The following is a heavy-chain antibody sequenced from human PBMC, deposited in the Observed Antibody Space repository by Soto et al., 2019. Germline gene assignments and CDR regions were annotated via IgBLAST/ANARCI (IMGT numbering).Heavy chain of an antibody. CDR3: XXXXXXXXXXXXXAFDI. Sequence: EVELVESGGGLVQPGGSLRLSCAASGFTFSSYWMHWVRQAPGKGLVWVSRINSDGSSTSYADSVKGRFTISRDNAKXXXXXXXXXXXXXXXXXXXXXXXXXXXXXXXXXAFDIWGQGTMVTVSS. V-gene: IGHV3-74*01. CDR1: GFTFSSYW. CDR2: INSDGSST. J-gene: IGHJ3*02.